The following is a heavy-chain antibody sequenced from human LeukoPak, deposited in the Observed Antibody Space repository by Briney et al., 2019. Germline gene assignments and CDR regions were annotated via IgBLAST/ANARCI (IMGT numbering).Heavy chain of an antibody. V-gene: IGHV4-59*08. CDR1: GRSFSSYY. CDR3: ARRYEAMDY. Sequence: SETLSLTCTVSGRSFSSYYWSWVRQPPARGLEWIGYIYYSGSTNYNPSLKSRVTISVDTSKNQFSLKLSSVTAADTAVYYCARRYEAMDYWGQGTLVTVSS. CDR2: IYYSGST. D-gene: IGHD1-14*01. J-gene: IGHJ4*02.